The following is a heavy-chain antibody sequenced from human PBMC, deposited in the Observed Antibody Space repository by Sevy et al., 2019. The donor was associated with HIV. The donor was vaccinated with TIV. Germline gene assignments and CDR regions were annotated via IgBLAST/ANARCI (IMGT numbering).Heavy chain of an antibody. D-gene: IGHD3-9*01. CDR2: IDPDGSRT. Sequence: GGSLRLSCEASGFTFSSYWMHWVRQVPGKGLVWVSRIDPDGSRTSYVYSVKGRFPISRDNAKNTLYLQMNSLRGEDTAVYYCAKDFDSPSGYWGQGTLVTVSS. CDR1: GFTFSSYW. CDR3: AKDFDSPSGY. J-gene: IGHJ4*02. V-gene: IGHV3-74*01.